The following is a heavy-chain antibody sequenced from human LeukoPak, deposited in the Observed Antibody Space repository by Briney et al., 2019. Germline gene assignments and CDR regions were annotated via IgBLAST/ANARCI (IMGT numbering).Heavy chain of an antibody. CDR2: ISGSGGTT. CDR1: GFTFSSYA. V-gene: IGHV3-23*01. CDR3: AKDGLVVAATTRYNWFDP. D-gene: IGHD2-15*01. Sequence: GASLRLSCAASGFTFSSYAMSWVRQAPGKGLEWVSSISGSGGTTYYADSVKGRFTISRDNSKNTLFLQMNSLRAEDTAVYYCAKDGLVVAATTRYNWFDPWGQGALVTASS. J-gene: IGHJ5*02.